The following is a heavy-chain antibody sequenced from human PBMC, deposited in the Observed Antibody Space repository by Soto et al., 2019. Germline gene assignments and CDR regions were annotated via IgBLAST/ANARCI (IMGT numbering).Heavy chain of an antibody. D-gene: IGHD2-2*01. CDR2: ISAYNGNT. V-gene: IGHV1-18*01. CDR3: ARDIVVVPAAAYYYYGMDV. J-gene: IGHJ6*02. Sequence: ASVKVSCKASGYTFTSYGISWVRQAPGQGLEWMGWISAYNGNTNYAQKPQGRVTMTTDTSTSTAYMELRSLRSDDTAVYYCARDIVVVPAAAYYYYGMDVWGQGTTVTVSS. CDR1: GYTFTSYG.